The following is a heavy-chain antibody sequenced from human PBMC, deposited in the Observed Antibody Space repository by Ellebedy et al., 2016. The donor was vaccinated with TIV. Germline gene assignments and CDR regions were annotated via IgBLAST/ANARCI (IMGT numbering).Heavy chain of an antibody. CDR2: INQDGSAE. CDR3: ARETSNY. J-gene: IGHJ4*02. CDR1: GFTFTSYW. Sequence: PGGSLRLSCTASGFTFTSYWMSWVRQAPGKGLEWVANINQDGSAEHFVDSVKGRFTISRDNAKNSLYLQMNTLRADDTAVYYCARETSNYWGQGTLVTVSS. V-gene: IGHV3-7*01.